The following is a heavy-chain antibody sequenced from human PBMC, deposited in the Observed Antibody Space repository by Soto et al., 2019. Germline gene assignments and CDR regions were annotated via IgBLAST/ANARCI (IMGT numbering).Heavy chain of an antibody. V-gene: IGHV3-23*01. CDR3: AQWPSPFGGCERVDY. D-gene: IGHD1-26*01. Sequence: EVQRLDSGGGWVQPGGYLRLSCAASGFKFSSNAMSWVRQAPGKGLEWVSGITGNGDTTYYVQAVKGRFTISRDNSKSTRHLQMTSLRAENTAVYSCAQWPSPFGGCERVDYWGQGTLVTVSS. CDR2: ITGNGDTT. J-gene: IGHJ4*02. CDR1: GFKFSSNA.